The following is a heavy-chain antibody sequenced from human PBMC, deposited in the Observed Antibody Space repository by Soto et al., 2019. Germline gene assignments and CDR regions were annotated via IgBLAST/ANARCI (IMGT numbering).Heavy chain of an antibody. D-gene: IGHD3-3*01. J-gene: IGHJ5*02. Sequence: QVQLQESGPGLVKPSETLSLTCTVSGGDISTYYWTWIRQPAGKGLEWIGRIYSSGSTKYNPSLKSRVTMSLATSNIQFSLRLSSVTAADTAVYYCARGQRFSDWFDPWGQGTLVTVSS. CDR1: GGDISTYY. CDR3: ARGQRFSDWFDP. V-gene: IGHV4-4*07. CDR2: IYSSGST.